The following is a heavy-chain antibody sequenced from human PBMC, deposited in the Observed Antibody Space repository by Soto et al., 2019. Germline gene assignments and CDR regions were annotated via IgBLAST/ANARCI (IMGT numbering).Heavy chain of an antibody. V-gene: IGHV4-59*01. CDR1: GGSISSYY. CDR2: IYYSGST. CDR3: ARFPFDSNDWTNPRYFDI. D-gene: IGHD3-22*01. Sequence: SETLSLTCTVSGGSISSYYWSWIRQPPGKGLEWIGYIYYSGSTNYNPSLKSRVTISVDTSKNQFSLKLSSVTAADTAVYYCARFPFDSNDWTNPRYFDIWGQGTLVTVSS. J-gene: IGHJ4*02.